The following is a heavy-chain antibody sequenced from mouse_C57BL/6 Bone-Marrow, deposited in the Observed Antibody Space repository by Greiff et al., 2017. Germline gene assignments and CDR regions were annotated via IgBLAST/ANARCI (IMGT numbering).Heavy chain of an antibody. Sequence: EVMLVESGGGLVKPGGSLKLSCAASGFTFSDYGMHWVRQAPEKGLEWVAYISSGSSTIYYADTVQGRFTISRDNAKNTLFLQMTSLRSEDTAMYYCARGGRGFAYWGQGTLVTVSA. CDR1: GFTFSDYG. CDR2: ISSGSSTI. J-gene: IGHJ3*01. CDR3: ARGGRGFAY. D-gene: IGHD3-3*01. V-gene: IGHV5-17*01.